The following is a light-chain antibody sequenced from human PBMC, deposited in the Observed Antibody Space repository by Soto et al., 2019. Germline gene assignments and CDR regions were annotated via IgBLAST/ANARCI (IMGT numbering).Light chain of an antibody. CDR1: QGVSAY. V-gene: IGKV1-39*01. CDR2: AAS. Sequence: DIQMTQSPSSLSASVGYRVTITCRASQGVSAYLLWYQQRQGRAPKLPIYAASNLLSGVPSRFSGSGSGTKFTLKISSLQPEDFANYYCQQRYRTQHTFGQGTQMETK. CDR3: QQRYRTQHT. J-gene: IGKJ2*01.